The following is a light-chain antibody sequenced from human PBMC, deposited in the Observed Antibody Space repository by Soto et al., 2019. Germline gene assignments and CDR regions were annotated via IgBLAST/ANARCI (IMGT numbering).Light chain of an antibody. V-gene: IGLV2-14*01. CDR3: SSYTSSSTRVV. Sequence: QSALTQPASVSGSPGQSITISCTGTSSDVGGYNYVSWYQQHPGKAPQLMIYDVSNRPSGVSNRFSGSKSGNTASLTISGRQAEDEADYYCSSYTSSSTRVVVGGGTQLTVL. CDR2: DVS. CDR1: SSDVGGYNY. J-gene: IGLJ2*01.